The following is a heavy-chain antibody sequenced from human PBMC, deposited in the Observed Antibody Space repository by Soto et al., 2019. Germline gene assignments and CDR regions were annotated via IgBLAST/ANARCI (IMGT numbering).Heavy chain of an antibody. CDR1: GFTFSNAW. J-gene: IGHJ6*02. V-gene: IGHV3-15*07. Sequence: GGSLRLSCAASGFTFSNAWMNWVRQAPGKGLEWVGRSKSKTDGGTTDYAAPVKGRFTISRDDSKNTLYLQMNSLQTEDTAVYYCTTSIVGATTLFDYYYYGMDVWGQGTTVTVSS. CDR2: SKSKTDGGTT. CDR3: TTSIVGATTLFDYYYYGMDV. D-gene: IGHD1-26*01.